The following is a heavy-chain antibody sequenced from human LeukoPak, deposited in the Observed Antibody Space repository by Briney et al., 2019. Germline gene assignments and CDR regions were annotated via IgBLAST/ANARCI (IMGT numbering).Heavy chain of an antibody. CDR1: GDSVSSSSAA. J-gene: IGHJ4*02. CDR2: TYYRCKWYN. CDR3: ARDGSYFDC. Sequence: SQTLSLTCAISGDSVSSSSAAWNWIRQSPSIGLEWLGRTYYRCKWYNDFAVSVKSRITINPDTSKNQFSLQLNSATPEDTAVYYCARDGSYFDCWGQRTLVTVSS. V-gene: IGHV6-1*01.